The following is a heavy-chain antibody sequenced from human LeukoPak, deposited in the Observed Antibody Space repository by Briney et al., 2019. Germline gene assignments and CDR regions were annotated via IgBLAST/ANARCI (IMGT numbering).Heavy chain of an antibody. Sequence: AGRSLRLSCAASGFTFDDYAMHWVRQAPGKSLEWVSGISWNSGSIGYADSVKGRFTISRDNAKNSLYLQMNSLRAEDTALYYCANLGFWSGFAAFDIWGQGTMVAVSS. J-gene: IGHJ3*02. V-gene: IGHV3-9*01. CDR2: ISWNSGSI. D-gene: IGHD3-3*01. CDR1: GFTFDDYA. CDR3: ANLGFWSGFAAFDI.